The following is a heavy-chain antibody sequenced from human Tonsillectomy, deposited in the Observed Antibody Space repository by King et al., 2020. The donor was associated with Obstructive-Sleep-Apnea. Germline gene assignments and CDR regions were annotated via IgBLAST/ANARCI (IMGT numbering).Heavy chain of an antibody. J-gene: IGHJ3*02. CDR3: PSVRYSYGYLSAFDI. V-gene: IGHV4-39*06. Sequence: LQLQESGPGLVKPSETLSLTCTVSGGSISSSSYYWGWIRQPPGKGLEWIESIYYTGSTYYNPSLKSRVTISVDTSKNQFTLKLSPVTAADTAVYYCPSVRYSYGYLSAFDIWGQGTMVTVSS. CDR1: GGSISSSSYY. CDR2: IYYTGST. D-gene: IGHD5-18*01.